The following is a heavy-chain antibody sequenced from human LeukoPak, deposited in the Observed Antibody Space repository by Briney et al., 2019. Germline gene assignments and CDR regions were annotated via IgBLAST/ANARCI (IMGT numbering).Heavy chain of an antibody. Sequence: PGGSLRLSCAASGFTFSSYAMSWVRQAPGKGLEWVSGISGSGVSTYYADSVKGRFTISRDNSRNTLYLQMNSLRAEDTAVYYCAKYISHRWFDPWGQGTLVTVSS. D-gene: IGHD1-14*01. CDR2: ISGSGVST. J-gene: IGHJ5*02. CDR3: AKYISHRWFDP. V-gene: IGHV3-23*01. CDR1: GFTFSSYA.